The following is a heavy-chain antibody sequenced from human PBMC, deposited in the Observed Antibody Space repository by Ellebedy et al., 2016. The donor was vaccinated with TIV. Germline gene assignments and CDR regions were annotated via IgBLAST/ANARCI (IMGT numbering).Heavy chain of an antibody. J-gene: IGHJ4*02. Sequence: GESLKISCAASGFTVSSNYMSWVRQAPGKGLEWVSVIYSGGSTYYADSVKGRFTISRDNSKNTLYLQMNSLRAEDTAVYYCAREYEEYYFDYWGQGTLVTVSS. CDR1: GFTVSSNY. V-gene: IGHV3-53*01. CDR3: AREYEEYYFDY. CDR2: IYSGGST. D-gene: IGHD3-10*01.